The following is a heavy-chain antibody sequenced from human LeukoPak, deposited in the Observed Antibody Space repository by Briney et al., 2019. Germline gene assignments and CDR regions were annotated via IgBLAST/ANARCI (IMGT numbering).Heavy chain of an antibody. J-gene: IGHJ6*02. CDR2: IYTSGST. V-gene: IGHV4-61*02. D-gene: IGHD2-2*01. Sequence: SQTLSLTCTVSGGSISSGSYYWSWIRQPAGKGLEWTGRIYTSGSTNYNPSLKSRVTISVDTSKNQFSLKLSSVTAADTAVYYCARGTFYCSSTSCYRGIYYYYGMDVWGQGTTVTVSS. CDR3: ARGTFYCSSTSCYRGIYYYYGMDV. CDR1: GGSISSGSYY.